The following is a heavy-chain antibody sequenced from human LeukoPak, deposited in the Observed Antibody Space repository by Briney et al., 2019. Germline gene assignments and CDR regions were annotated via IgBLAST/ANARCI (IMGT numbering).Heavy chain of an antibody. CDR3: ARGPLWFGESY. CDR2: IKQDGSET. CDR1: GFTFSSNW. V-gene: IGHV3-7*01. J-gene: IGHJ4*02. D-gene: IGHD3-10*01. Sequence: GGSLRLSCVASGFTFSSNWISWVRQAPGRGLEWMANIKQDGSETHYIDSVKGRFTISRDNATNSLYLQMNSLRAEDTAVYYCARGPLWFGESYWGQGTLVTVSS.